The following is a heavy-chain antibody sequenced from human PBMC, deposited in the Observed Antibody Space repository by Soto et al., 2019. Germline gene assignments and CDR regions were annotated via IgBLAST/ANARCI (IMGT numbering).Heavy chain of an antibody. V-gene: IGHV5-51*01. CDR3: AIPIVALPPTAITY. J-gene: IGHJ4*02. Sequence: GESLKISCQGSGYKVSPWHNFTSYWIAWVRQKPGEGLEWMGIIYPGDSDTRYSPSFQGQVTISADKSINTVYLQWSSLKASDTAMYYCAIPIVALPPTAITYRGPGTLVTLSS. CDR2: IYPGDSDT. CDR1: GYKVSPWHNFTSYW. D-gene: IGHD6-6*01.